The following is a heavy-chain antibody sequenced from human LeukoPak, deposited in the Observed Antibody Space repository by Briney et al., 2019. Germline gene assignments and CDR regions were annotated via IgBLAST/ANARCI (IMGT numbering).Heavy chain of an antibody. CDR3: VGSSGWYDY. CDR1: GFTFRSFG. J-gene: IGHJ4*02. Sequence: GGSLRLSCSASGFTFRSFGMHWVRQAPGKGLEYVSAISSDGDSTYYADSAKGRFTISRDNSKNTLYLQLSSLRAEDTALYYCVGSSGWYDYWGQGTLVTVSS. CDR2: ISSDGDST. D-gene: IGHD6-19*01. V-gene: IGHV3-64D*09.